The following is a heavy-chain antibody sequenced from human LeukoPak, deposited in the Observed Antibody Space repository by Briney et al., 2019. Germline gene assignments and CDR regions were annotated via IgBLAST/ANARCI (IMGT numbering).Heavy chain of an antibody. D-gene: IGHD1-26*01. J-gene: IGHJ6*02. V-gene: IGHV4-59*08. CDR1: GGSLSSYY. CDR2: VFHSGTT. Sequence: SETLSLTCTVSGGSLSSYYWSWIRQPPGRGLEWIGYVFHSGTTKYNPSLTRRVTSSADTSKNQFSLKLSSGTAADTAVYYCARYKAPALGAHGMDVWGQGTTVTVSS. CDR3: ARYKAPALGAHGMDV.